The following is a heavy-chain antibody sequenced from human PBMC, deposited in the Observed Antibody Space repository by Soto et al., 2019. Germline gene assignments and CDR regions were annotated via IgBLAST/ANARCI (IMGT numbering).Heavy chain of an antibody. V-gene: IGHV3-33*01. J-gene: IGHJ6*02. D-gene: IGHD3-9*01. CDR2: IWYDGSNK. Sequence: PGGSLRLSCAASGFTFSSYGMHWVRQAPGKGLEWVAVIWYDGSNKYYADSVKGRFTISRDNSKNTLYLQMNSLRAEDTAVYYCARDQLRYFDWSYGMDVWGQGTTVTVSS. CDR3: ARDQLRYFDWSYGMDV. CDR1: GFTFSSYG.